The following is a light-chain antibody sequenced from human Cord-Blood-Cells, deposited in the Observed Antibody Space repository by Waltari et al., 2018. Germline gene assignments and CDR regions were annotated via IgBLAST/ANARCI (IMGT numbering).Light chain of an antibody. CDR2: EVS. CDR1: SSDVGGYHY. V-gene: IGLV2-8*01. J-gene: IGLJ1*01. CDR3: SSYAGSNNYV. Sequence: QSALTQPPSASGSPGQSVTISCTGTSSDVGGYHYVSWYQQHPGEAPKRMIYEVSKRPSGVPDRFSGSKSGNTASLTVSGLQAEDEADYYCSSYAGSNNYVFGTGTKVTVL.